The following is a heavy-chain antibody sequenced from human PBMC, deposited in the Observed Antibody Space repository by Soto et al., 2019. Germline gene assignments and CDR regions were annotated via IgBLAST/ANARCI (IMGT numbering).Heavy chain of an antibody. Sequence: SVKVSCKASGGSFGKSAINWLRQPPGQGLGWVGGFIXVYXXLXXXQXXXXXXXITADESTGTAYMTLSSLASDDTAVYYCATGVIWIGYFTVDSWGQGTRVSVSS. V-gene: IGHV1-69*13. J-gene: IGHJ4*02. CDR3: ATGVIWIGYFTVDS. D-gene: IGHD3-3*01. CDR2: FIXVYXXL. CDR1: GGSFGKSA.